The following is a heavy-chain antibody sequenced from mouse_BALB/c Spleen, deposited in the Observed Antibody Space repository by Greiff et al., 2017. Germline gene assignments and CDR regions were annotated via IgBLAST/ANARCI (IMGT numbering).Heavy chain of an antibody. CDR2: ISSGGSYT. D-gene: IGHD4-1*01. CDR1: GFTFSSYA. J-gene: IGHJ3*01. Sequence: EVMLVESGGGLVKPGGSLKLSCAASGFTFSSYAMSWVRQSPEKRLEWVAEISSGGSYTYYPDTVTGRFTISRDNAKNTLYLEMRSLRSEDTAMYYCARDNWGAYWGQGTLVTVSA. CDR3: ARDNWGAY. V-gene: IGHV5-9-4*01.